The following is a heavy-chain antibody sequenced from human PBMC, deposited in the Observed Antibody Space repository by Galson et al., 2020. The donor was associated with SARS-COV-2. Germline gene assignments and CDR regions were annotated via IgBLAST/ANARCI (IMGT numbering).Heavy chain of an antibody. J-gene: IGHJ6*03. D-gene: IGHD2-15*01. Sequence: AETLSLTCTVSGGSLSSAGYYGRWSRLPPGKGLEWLGYTSYLGSTRYNPSLKDRVSISVDTSKNQFSLKVSSVTAADTAMYYCARGDITPHYYMDVWGKGTAVTVSS. CDR2: TSYLGST. CDR1: GGSLSSAGYY. V-gene: IGHV4-61*08. CDR3: ARGDITPHYYMDV.